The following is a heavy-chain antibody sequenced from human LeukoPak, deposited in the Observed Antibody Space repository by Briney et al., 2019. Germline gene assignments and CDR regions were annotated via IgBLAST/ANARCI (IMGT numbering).Heavy chain of an antibody. CDR3: ARGWDGYCSSTSCPAEVSDSYYYYYYGMDV. J-gene: IGHJ6*02. V-gene: IGHV4-34*01. CDR1: GVSFSGYY. D-gene: IGHD2-2*03. CDR2: INHSGST. Sequence: SETLSLTCAVYGVSFSGYYWSWLRQPPGKGLEWIGEINHSGSTNSNPSLESRVTISVDTSKNQFSLKLSSVTAEDTAVYYCARGWDGYCSSTSCPAEVSDSYYYYYYGMDVWGQGTTVTVSS.